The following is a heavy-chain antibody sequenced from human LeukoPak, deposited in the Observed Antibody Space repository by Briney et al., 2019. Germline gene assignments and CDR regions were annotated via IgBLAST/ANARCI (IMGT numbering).Heavy chain of an antibody. Sequence: PGLSLRLSCAAWGFIFSPYGIHCVPHAPGKALEWVSYLSPSSGSKHYAHSVKGRFTISRDNAKNSLYLQMNSLRDEDTAVYFCAIFDSGGGGTLVSVP. V-gene: IGHV3-48*02. CDR2: LSPSSGSK. J-gene: IGHJ4*02. CDR3: AIFDS. CDR1: GFIFSPYG.